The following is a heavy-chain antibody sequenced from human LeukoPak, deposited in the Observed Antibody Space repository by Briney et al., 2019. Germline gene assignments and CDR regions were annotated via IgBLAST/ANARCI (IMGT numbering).Heavy chain of an antibody. CDR2: INPTGGTT. J-gene: IGHJ4*02. V-gene: IGHV1-46*01. D-gene: IGHD1-26*01. CDR3: ARAYSSGALDY. Sequence: GASVKVSCKASGYTFTSYDINWVRQAPGQGLEWMAIINPTGGTTSYAQKFQGRVTMTRDTSTSTVYMELSSLRSEDTAVYYCARAYSSGALDYWGQGALVAVSS. CDR1: GYTFTSYD.